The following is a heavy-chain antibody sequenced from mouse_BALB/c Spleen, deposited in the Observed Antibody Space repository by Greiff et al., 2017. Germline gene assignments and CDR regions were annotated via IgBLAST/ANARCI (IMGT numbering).Heavy chain of an antibody. CDR1: GFNIKDYY. J-gene: IGHJ3*01. CDR2: IDPENGNT. Sequence: EVQLQQSGAELVRPGASVKLSCKASGFNIKDYYMHWVKQRPEQGLEWIGWIDPENGNTIYDPKFQGKASITADTSSNTAYLQLSSLTSEDTAVYYCARGEPFAYWGQGTLVTVSA. D-gene: IGHD2-13*01. V-gene: IGHV14-1*02. CDR3: ARGEPFAY.